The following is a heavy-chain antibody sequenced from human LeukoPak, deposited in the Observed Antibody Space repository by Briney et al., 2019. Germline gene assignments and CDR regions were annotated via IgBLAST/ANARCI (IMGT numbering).Heavy chain of an antibody. V-gene: IGHV3-23*01. CDR3: AKDHYNWNDVCYFDY. CDR2: ISGSGGST. Sequence: GGSLRLSCAASGFTFSSYAMSWVRQAPGKGLEWVSAISGSGGSTYYADSVKGRFTISRDNSKNTLYLQMNSLRAEDTAVYYCAKDHYNWNDVCYFDYWGQGTLVTVSS. D-gene: IGHD1-1*01. CDR1: GFTFSSYA. J-gene: IGHJ4*02.